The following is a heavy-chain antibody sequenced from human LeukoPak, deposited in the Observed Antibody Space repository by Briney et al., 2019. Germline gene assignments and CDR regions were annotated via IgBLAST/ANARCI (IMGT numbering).Heavy chain of an antibody. CDR2: IRYDGSNR. CDR3: AKPTGDLYYFDY. Sequence: GGSLRLSCAASGFTFSSYGMHWVRQAPGKGLEWVAFIRYDGSNRYYADSVKGRFTISRDNSKNTLYLQMNSLRAEGTAVYYCAKPTGDLYYFDYWGQGTLVTVSS. V-gene: IGHV3-30*02. CDR1: GFTFSSYG. J-gene: IGHJ4*02. D-gene: IGHD7-27*01.